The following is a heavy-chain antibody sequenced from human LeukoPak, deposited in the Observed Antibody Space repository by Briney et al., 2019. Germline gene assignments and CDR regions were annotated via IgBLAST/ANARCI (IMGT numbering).Heavy chain of an antibody. J-gene: IGHJ4*02. CDR1: GGSFSNYY. D-gene: IGHD6-19*01. CDR3: ARAGYSSGWLAYFDY. V-gene: IGHV4-59*01. Sequence: SETLSLTCSVSGGSFSNYYWSWIRQPPGKGLEWIGYFYFSGSTNYSPSLKSRVTISVDTSKNQFSLRLNSVTAADTAVYYCARAGYSSGWLAYFDYWGQGTLVTVSS. CDR2: FYFSGST.